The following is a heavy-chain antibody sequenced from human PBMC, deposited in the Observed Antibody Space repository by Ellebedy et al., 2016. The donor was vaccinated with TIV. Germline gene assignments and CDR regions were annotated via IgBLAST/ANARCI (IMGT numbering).Heavy chain of an antibody. CDR1: GGSISSSSYY. CDR3: ARDLLSIVVVPAAIFSVVDYFDY. Sequence: SETLSLICTVSGGSISSSSYYWGWIRQPPGKGLEWIGSIYYSGSTYYNPSLKSRVTISVDTSKNQFSLKLSSVTAADTAVYYCARDLLSIVVVPAAIFSVVDYFDYWGQGTLVTVSS. CDR2: IYYSGST. J-gene: IGHJ4*02. V-gene: IGHV4-39*07. D-gene: IGHD2-2*01.